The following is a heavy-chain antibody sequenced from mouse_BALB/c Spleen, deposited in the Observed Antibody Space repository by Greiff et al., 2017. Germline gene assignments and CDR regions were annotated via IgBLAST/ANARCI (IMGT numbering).Heavy chain of an antibody. CDR1: GFDFSRYW. Sequence: EVQRVESGGGLVQPGGSLNLSCAASGFDFSRYWMSWARQAPGKGQEWIGEINPGSSTINYTPSLKDKFIISRDNAKNTLYLQMSKVRSEDTALYYCARLAFYYAMDYWGQGTSVTVSS. J-gene: IGHJ4*01. CDR2: INPGSSTI. CDR3: ARLAFYYAMDY. V-gene: IGHV4-2*02.